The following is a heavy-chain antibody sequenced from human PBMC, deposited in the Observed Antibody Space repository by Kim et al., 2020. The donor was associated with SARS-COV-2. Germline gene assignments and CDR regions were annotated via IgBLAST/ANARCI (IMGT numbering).Heavy chain of an antibody. CDR1: GGTITSISYY. CDR3: AGSWFGGLCPGCFDP. CDR2: MYHTGSS. D-gene: IGHD3-10*01. Sequence: SETLSLTCTVSGGTITSISYYWGWIRQTPGEKMEWIGSMYHTGSSYYNPSLKSRVTISVDTSKNQFFLNVRSVTAADTAVYYCAGSWFGGLCPGCFDPLG. V-gene: IGHV4-39*01. J-gene: IGHJ5*02.